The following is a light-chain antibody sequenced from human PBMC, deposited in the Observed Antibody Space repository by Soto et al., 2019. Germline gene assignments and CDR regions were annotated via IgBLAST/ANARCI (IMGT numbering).Light chain of an antibody. J-gene: IGKJ3*01. V-gene: IGKV1-39*01. CDR3: QQSYSAPQTFGTPQT. Sequence: DIQLTQSPSFLSASVGDRVSLTCRAGQSVGSFLNWYQQKPGEAPRLLIYATSNLQTGVPSRFSGSGSGTEFTLTISTLQPEDFATYYCQQSYSAPQTFGTPQTFGPGTKVHIK. CDR2: ATS. CDR1: QSVGSF.